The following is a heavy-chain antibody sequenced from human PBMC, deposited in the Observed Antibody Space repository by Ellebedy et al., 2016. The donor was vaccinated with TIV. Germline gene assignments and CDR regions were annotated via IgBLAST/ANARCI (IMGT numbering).Heavy chain of an antibody. CDR2: ISGRGDDT. CDR1: GFNFRTYA. V-gene: IGHV3-23*01. Sequence: GESLKISCAAVGFNFRTYAKRWVRQAPGRGMEWVAAISGRGDDTYYLDSVKGRFIISRDNSKSTVNLQLNSLRAEDTAVYYCAKDRIKKTTPGAFDSWGQGALVTVSS. D-gene: IGHD1/OR15-1a*01. J-gene: IGHJ4*02. CDR3: AKDRIKKTTPGAFDS.